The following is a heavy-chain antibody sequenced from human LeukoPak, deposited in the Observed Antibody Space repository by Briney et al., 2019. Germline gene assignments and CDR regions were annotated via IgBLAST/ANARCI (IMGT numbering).Heavy chain of an antibody. Sequence: SVKVSCKASGGTFSSYAISWVRQAPGQGLEWMGRIIPILGIANYAQKFQGRVTITADKSTSTAYMELSSLRSEDTAVYYCARDLYDSWSGYTDYWGQGTLVTVSS. V-gene: IGHV1-69*04. J-gene: IGHJ4*02. CDR2: IIPILGIA. CDR3: ARDLYDSWSGYTDY. D-gene: IGHD3-3*01. CDR1: GGTFSSYA.